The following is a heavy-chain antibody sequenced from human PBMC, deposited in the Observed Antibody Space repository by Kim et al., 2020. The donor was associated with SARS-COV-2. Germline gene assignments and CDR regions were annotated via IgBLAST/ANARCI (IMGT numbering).Heavy chain of an antibody. CDR1: GYTFTSYA. CDR3: ARASRPPDIVVVPAAIYYYGMDV. D-gene: IGHD2-2*01. J-gene: IGHJ6*02. V-gene: IGHV1-3*01. CDR2: INAGNGNT. Sequence: ASVKVSCKASGYTFTSYAMHWVRQAPGQRLEWMGWINAGNGNTKYSQKFQGRVTITRDTSASTAYMELSSLRSEDTAVYYCARASRPPDIVVVPAAIYYYGMDVWGQGTTVTVS.